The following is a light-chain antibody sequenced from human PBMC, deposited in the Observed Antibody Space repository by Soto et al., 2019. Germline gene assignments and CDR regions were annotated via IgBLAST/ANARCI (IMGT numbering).Light chain of an antibody. CDR1: QSVSSSF. CDR2: GAS. Sequence: EIVLTQSPGTLSLSPGERATLSCRASQSVSSSFLAWYQQKPGQAPRLLIYGASSRATGSPDRFSGSGSGTDFTLTISRLETEDVAVYYCQQYGSSPLTFGGGTKVEIK. J-gene: IGKJ4*01. V-gene: IGKV3-20*01. CDR3: QQYGSSPLT.